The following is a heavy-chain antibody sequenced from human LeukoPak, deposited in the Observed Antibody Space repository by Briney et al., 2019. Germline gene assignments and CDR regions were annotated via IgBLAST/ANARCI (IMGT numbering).Heavy chain of an antibody. CDR1: GYTFTSYD. V-gene: IGHV1-8*01. D-gene: IGHD3-3*01. Sequence: ASVKVSCKASGYTFTSYDINWVRQATGQGIEWMGWMNPNSGNTGYAQKFQGRVTMTRNTSISTAYMELSSLRSEDTAVYYCARDRLRFLEWLLPSDYYYYGMDVWGQGTTVTVSS. CDR2: MNPNSGNT. CDR3: ARDRLRFLEWLLPSDYYYYGMDV. J-gene: IGHJ6*02.